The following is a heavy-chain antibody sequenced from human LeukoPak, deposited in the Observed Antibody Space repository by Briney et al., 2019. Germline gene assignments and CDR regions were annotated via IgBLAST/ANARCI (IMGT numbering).Heavy chain of an antibody. J-gene: IGHJ4*02. CDR3: ASTRGGNYFDY. CDR2: IYYSGST. V-gene: IGHV4-34*01. Sequence: SETLYLTCAVHGGPFSGYYWSWIRQPPGKGREWIGSIYYSGSTYYNPSLKSRVTISVDTSKNQFSLKLSSVTAADTAVYYCASTRGGNYFDYWGQGTLVTVSS. D-gene: IGHD3-16*01. CDR1: GGPFSGYY.